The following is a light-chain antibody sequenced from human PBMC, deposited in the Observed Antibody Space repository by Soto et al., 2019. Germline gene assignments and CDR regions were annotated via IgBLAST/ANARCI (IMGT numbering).Light chain of an antibody. CDR3: QQYNSYPLT. CDR2: EAS. Sequence: AIQMTQSPSSLSASVGDRVTITCRASQGIRTDLGWYQQKPGKAPQLLIYEASTLETGVPSRFSGSGSGTEFTLTISSLQPDDFATYYCQQYNSYPLTFGGGTKVDIK. CDR1: QGIRTD. J-gene: IGKJ4*01. V-gene: IGKV1-13*02.